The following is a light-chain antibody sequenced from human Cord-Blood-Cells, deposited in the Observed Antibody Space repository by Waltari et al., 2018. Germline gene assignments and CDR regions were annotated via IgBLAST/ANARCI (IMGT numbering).Light chain of an antibody. CDR3: CSYAGSSTWV. CDR2: EVS. Sequence: QSALTQPASVYGSPGQSITISCTGTSSAVGSYKLVSWYQQHPGKAPKLMIYEVSKRPSGVSNRFSGSKSGNTASLTISGLQAEDEADYYCCSYAGSSTWVFGGGTKLTVL. CDR1: SSAVGSYKL. J-gene: IGLJ3*02. V-gene: IGLV2-23*02.